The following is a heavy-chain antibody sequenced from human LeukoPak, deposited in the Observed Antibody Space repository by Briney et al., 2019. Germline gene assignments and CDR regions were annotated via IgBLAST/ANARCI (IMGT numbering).Heavy chain of an antibody. V-gene: IGHV4-59*11. CDR1: GGSISSHY. Sequence: SETLSLTCTVSGGSISSHYWSWIRQPPGKGLEWIGYIYYSGSTNYNPSLKSRVTISVDTSKNQFSLKLSSVTAADTAVYYCAAGSRSVYYYKDVWGKGTTVTVSS. CDR3: AAGSRSVYYYKDV. CDR2: IYYSGST. J-gene: IGHJ6*03.